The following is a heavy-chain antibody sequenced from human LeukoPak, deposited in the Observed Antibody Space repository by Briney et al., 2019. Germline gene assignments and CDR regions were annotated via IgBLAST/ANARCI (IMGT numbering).Heavy chain of an antibody. CDR1: GFTFSSYG. D-gene: IGHD3-10*01. V-gene: IGHV3-30*18. Sequence: GGSLRLSCAASGFTFSSYGMHWVRQAPGKGLEWVAVISCDGSNKYYADSVKGRFTISRDNSKNTLYLQMNSLRAEDTAVYYCAKDEYYGSGSYYYYYYGMDVWGKGTTVTVSS. CDR3: AKDEYYGSGSYYYYYYGMDV. CDR2: ISCDGSNK. J-gene: IGHJ6*04.